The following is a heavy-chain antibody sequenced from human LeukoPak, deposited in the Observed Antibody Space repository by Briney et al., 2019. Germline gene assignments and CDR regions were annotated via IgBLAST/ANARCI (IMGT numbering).Heavy chain of an antibody. J-gene: IGHJ4*02. CDR1: GFTFSSYS. CDR2: ISSSSSYI. Sequence: GGSLRLSCAASGFTFSSYSMNWVRQAPGKGLEWVSSISSSSSYIYYADSVKGRFTISRDNAKKSLYLQMNGLRAEDTAVYYCAKAGYSSGWRNFDSWGQGTLVTVSS. D-gene: IGHD6-19*01. V-gene: IGHV3-21*01. CDR3: AKAGYSSGWRNFDS.